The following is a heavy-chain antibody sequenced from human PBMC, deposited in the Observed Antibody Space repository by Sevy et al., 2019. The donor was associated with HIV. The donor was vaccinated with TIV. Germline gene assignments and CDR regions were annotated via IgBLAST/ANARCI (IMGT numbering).Heavy chain of an antibody. CDR1: GYIFNDYY. CDR2: IKPNSGGT. Sequence: ASVKVSCRASGYIFNDYYLHWVRQAPGQGLEWMGWIKPNSGGTDYAQKFQGRVTMTRDTSINTAYMDLTSLTFDDTVVYYCARAVEQWLGDYYYYMDVWGTGTTVTVSS. J-gene: IGHJ6*03. V-gene: IGHV1-2*02. D-gene: IGHD6-19*01. CDR3: ARAVEQWLGDYYYYMDV.